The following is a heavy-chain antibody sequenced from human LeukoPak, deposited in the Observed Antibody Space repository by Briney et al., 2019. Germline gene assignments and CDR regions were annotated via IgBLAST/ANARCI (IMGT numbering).Heavy chain of an antibody. J-gene: IGHJ6*02. CDR3: ARGGYCSGGSCYSVYYYGMDV. D-gene: IGHD2-15*01. CDR1: GFTFDDYA. Sequence: PGGSLRLSCAASGFTFDDYAMHWVRQAPGKGLEWVSGISWNSGIIGYADSVKGRFTISRDNAKNSLYLQMNSLRAEDTAVYYCARGGYCSGGSCYSVYYYGMDVWGQGTTVTVSS. V-gene: IGHV3-9*01. CDR2: ISWNSGII.